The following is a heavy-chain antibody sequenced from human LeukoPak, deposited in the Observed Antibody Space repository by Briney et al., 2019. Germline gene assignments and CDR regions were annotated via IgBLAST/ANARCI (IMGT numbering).Heavy chain of an antibody. CDR2: IKTDGSST. D-gene: IGHD5/OR15-5a*01. CDR1: GFTFSSYW. CDR3: ARGVSGTGPDI. J-gene: IGHJ3*02. V-gene: IGHV3-74*01. Sequence: PGGSLRPSCAASGFTFSSYWMHWVRQAPGKGLVWVSRIKTDGSSTDYADSVKGRFTISRDNAKNTMYLQMNSLRAEGTAVYYCARGVSGTGPDIWGLGTMVTVSS.